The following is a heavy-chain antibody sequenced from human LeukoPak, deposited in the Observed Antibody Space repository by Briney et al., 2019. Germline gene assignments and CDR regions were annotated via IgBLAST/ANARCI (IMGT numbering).Heavy chain of an antibody. Sequence: ETLSLTCPVPGGSISSYYWSWIRQPPGQGLEWIGYIHDSGSTNYSHSLKSRVTISVDRSKNQFSLKLSSVPAADTAVYYCERHPAIPTDSSGSFDYWGQGTLVTVSS. D-gene: IGHD3-22*01. V-gene: IGHV4-59*08. CDR1: GGSISSYY. CDR2: IHDSGST. CDR3: ERHPAIPTDSSGSFDY. J-gene: IGHJ4*02.